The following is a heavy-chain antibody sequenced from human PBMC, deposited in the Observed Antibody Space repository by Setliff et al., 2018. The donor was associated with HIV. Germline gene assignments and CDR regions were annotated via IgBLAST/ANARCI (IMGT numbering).Heavy chain of an antibody. V-gene: IGHV3-48*01. J-gene: IGHJ4*02. D-gene: IGHD5-18*01. CDR1: GFTFSSYG. CDR3: ASIELAAMVPVDY. Sequence: PGGSLRLSCAASGFTFSSYGMHWVRQAPGKGLEWVSYINSSSSTIYYADSVKGRFTISRDNAKNSLYLQMNSLRAEDTAVYYCASIELAAMVPVDYWGQGTLVTVSS. CDR2: INSSSSTI.